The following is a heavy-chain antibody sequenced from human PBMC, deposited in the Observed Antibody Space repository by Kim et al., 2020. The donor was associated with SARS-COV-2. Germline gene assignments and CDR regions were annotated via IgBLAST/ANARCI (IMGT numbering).Heavy chain of an antibody. Sequence: GTGGNTYYADSVKGRFTISRDNSKNTLYLQMTSLRVEDTAVYYCAATRGSSWAQGTLVTVFS. CDR2: GTGGNT. J-gene: IGHJ4*02. CDR3: AATRGSS. D-gene: IGHD6-6*01. V-gene: IGHV3-23*01.